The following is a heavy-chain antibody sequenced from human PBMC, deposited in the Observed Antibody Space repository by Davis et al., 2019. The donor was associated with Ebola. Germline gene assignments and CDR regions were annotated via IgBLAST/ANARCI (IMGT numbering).Heavy chain of an antibody. Sequence: ASVKVSCKASGYTFNSHGISWVRQAPGQGLEWMGWISAYNGNTNYAQNLQGRVTMTTDTSTSTAYMELSSLRSEDTAVYYCARDVGAAAGGDGDDYWGQGTLVTVAS. CDR2: ISAYNGNT. V-gene: IGHV1-18*01. J-gene: IGHJ4*02. D-gene: IGHD6-13*01. CDR3: ARDVGAAAGGDGDDY. CDR1: GYTFNSHG.